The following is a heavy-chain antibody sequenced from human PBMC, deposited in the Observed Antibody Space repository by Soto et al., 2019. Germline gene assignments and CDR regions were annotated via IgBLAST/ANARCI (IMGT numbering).Heavy chain of an antibody. J-gene: IGHJ3*02. V-gene: IGHV3-48*01. CDR1: GFTFSSYS. Sequence: EVQLVESGGGLVQPGGSLRLSCAASGFTFSSYSMNWVRQAPGKGLEWVSYISSSSSTIYYADSVKGRFTISRDNAKNSLYLQMNSLRAEDTAVYYCARSTYYDYIWGSSLPIEDAFDIWGQGTMVTVSS. D-gene: IGHD3-16*01. CDR2: ISSSSSTI. CDR3: ARSTYYDYIWGSSLPIEDAFDI.